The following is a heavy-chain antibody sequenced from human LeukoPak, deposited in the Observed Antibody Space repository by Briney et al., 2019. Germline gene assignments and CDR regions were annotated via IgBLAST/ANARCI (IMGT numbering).Heavy chain of an antibody. CDR1: GFTFSSYW. J-gene: IGHJ4*02. D-gene: IGHD3-10*01. V-gene: IGHV3-7*01. CDR2: IKQDRSEK. CDR3: ARDRPYYYGSGSYSSSFDY. Sequence: GGSLRLSCAASGFTFSSYWMSWVRQAPGKGLEWVANIKQDRSEKYYVDSVKGRFTISRDNAKNSLYLQMNSLRAEDTAVYYCARDRPYYYGSGSYSSSFDYWGQGTLVTVSS.